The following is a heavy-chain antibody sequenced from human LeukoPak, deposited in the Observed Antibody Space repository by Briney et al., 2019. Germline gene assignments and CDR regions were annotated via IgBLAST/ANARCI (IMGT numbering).Heavy chain of an antibody. V-gene: IGHV1-46*01. CDR1: GYTFTSYY. J-gene: IGHJ4*02. D-gene: IGHD3-22*01. CDR2: INPSGGST. CDR3: ARGHPTYYYDSSGYNYPGYFDY. Sequence: ASVKVSCKASGYTFTSYYMHWVRQAPGQGLEWMGIINPSGGSTSYAQKFQGRVTMTRDTSTSTVYMELSSLRSEDTAVYYCARGHPTYYYDSSGYNYPGYFDYWGQGTLVTVSS.